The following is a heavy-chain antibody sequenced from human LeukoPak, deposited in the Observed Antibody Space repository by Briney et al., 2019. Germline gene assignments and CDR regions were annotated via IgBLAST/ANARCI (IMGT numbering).Heavy chain of an antibody. CDR2: ISSSSSYI. CDR1: GFTFSTYS. Sequence: GGSLRLSWVDSGFTFSTYSMNWVRQAPGKGLEWVSSISSSSSYIYYGDSLKGRFTISRDNAKNSLYLQMNSLRAEDTAVYYCARDGAVTNGRYFDYWGQGTLVTVSS. J-gene: IGHJ4*02. CDR3: ARDGAVTNGRYFDY. D-gene: IGHD4-17*01. V-gene: IGHV3-21*01.